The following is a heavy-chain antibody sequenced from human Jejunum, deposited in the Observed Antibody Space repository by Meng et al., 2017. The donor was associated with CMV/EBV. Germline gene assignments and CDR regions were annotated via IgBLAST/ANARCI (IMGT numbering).Heavy chain of an antibody. Sequence: DSLTLFFWGWFRPAPWTGLGWIGYVSYNGGAHSDPSLQHRVTTSRDTSKNQFSLRLRSVTAADTAVYYCARDRHYDHLSGYHRYFDYWGPGMLVTVSS. D-gene: IGHD5-12*01. J-gene: IGHJ4*02. V-gene: IGHV4-59*12. CDR1: DSLTLFF. CDR3: ARDRHYDHLSGYHRYFDY. CDR2: VSYNGGA.